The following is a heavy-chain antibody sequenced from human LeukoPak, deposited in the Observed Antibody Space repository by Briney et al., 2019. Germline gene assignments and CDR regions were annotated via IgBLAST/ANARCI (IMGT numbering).Heavy chain of an antibody. CDR1: GGSIRSDDSY. Sequence: PSQTLSLTCTVSGGSIRSDDSYWTWMRQTPGKGLEWIGYMYYSESTYFNPSLKSRVSISEDTSKSRISLKLSSVTAADTAVYYCARGSNRDIVVVVAPSPAFDIWGQGTMVTVSS. J-gene: IGHJ3*02. V-gene: IGHV4-30-4*01. D-gene: IGHD2-15*01. CDR3: ARGSNRDIVVVVAPSPAFDI. CDR2: MYYSEST.